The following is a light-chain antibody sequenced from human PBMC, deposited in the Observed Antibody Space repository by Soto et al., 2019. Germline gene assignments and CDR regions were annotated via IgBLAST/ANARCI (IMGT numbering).Light chain of an antibody. CDR1: QSSGRW. J-gene: IGKJ4*01. Sequence: DIQMTQSPSTLSASVGDRVTITCRASQSSGRWLAWYQQKPGKTPKVLIYGASSLKSGVPSRFSGSGTGTEFTLTISSLQPDDFATYYCQQLNSNFGGGTKVEIK. V-gene: IGKV1-5*01. CDR2: GAS. CDR3: QQLNSN.